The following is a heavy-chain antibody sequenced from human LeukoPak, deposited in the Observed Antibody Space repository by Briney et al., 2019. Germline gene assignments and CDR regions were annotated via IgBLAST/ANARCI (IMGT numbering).Heavy chain of an antibody. J-gene: IGHJ5*02. Sequence: GGSLRPSCAASGFSLSSYNMNWVRQSPEKGLEWISSISGNSAYISYADSVKGRFTISRDNAKNSLSLQMNSLRADDTAVYYCVRIPNGANFPNWFDPWGQGTLVTVSS. V-gene: IGHV3-21*01. CDR1: GFSLSSYN. CDR2: ISGNSAYI. CDR3: VRIPNGANFPNWFDP. D-gene: IGHD4/OR15-4a*01.